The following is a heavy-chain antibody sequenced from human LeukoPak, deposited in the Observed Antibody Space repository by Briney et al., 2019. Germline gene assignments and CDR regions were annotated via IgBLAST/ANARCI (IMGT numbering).Heavy chain of an antibody. Sequence: GASVKVSCKASGYTFTSYDISWVRQAPGQGLEWMGGIIPIFGTANYAQKFQGRVTITADESTSTAYMELSSLRSEDTAVYYCARSRDIYFDWSSDAFDIWGQGTMVTVSS. CDR2: IIPIFGTA. CDR1: GYTFTSYD. V-gene: IGHV1-69*13. J-gene: IGHJ3*02. CDR3: ARSRDIYFDWSSDAFDI. D-gene: IGHD3-9*01.